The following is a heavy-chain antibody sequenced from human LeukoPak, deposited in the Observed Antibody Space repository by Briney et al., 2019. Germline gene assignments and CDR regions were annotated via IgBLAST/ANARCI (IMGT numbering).Heavy chain of an antibody. D-gene: IGHD6-13*01. J-gene: IGHJ5*02. CDR3: AKGAAAGLVDWFDP. V-gene: IGHV3-23*01. CDR1: GFTFSSYA. Sequence: QTGGSLRLSCAASGFTFSSYAMMWVRQAPGKGLEWVSTVTGSAGGTYYADSVKGRLTISRDNSKHTLYLIMNSLRAEDTAVYYCAKGAAAGLVDWFDPWGQGTLVAVSS. CDR2: VTGSAGGT.